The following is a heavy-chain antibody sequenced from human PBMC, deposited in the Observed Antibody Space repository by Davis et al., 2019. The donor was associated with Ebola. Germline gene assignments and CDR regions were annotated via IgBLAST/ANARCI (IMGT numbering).Heavy chain of an antibody. D-gene: IGHD2-15*01. CDR2: IIPMFGRP. CDR1: GYTFTSYG. CDR3: ARGGYCGGGGCYGWFDP. Sequence: SVKVSCKASGYTFTSYGISWVRQAPGQGLEWMGGIIPMFGRPNYAQKFQDRVSITADTSTSTVYMELTSLTSEDTAVYYCARGGYCGGGGCYGWFDPWGQGTLVTVSS. J-gene: IGHJ5*02. V-gene: IGHV1-69*06.